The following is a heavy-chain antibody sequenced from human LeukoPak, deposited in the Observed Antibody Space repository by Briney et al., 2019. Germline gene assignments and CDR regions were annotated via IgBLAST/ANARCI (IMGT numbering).Heavy chain of an antibody. J-gene: IGHJ4*02. Sequence: SETLSLTCTVSGGSISSGDFYWSWARQHPEKGLEWIGYIYYSGTAYYNPSLKSRVTISVDTSKNQFSLKLSSVTAADTAVYYCARLIVVVPAAIDYWGQGTLVTVSS. V-gene: IGHV4-30-4*08. CDR1: GGSISSGDFY. CDR2: IYYSGTA. CDR3: ARLIVVVPAAIDY. D-gene: IGHD2-2*01.